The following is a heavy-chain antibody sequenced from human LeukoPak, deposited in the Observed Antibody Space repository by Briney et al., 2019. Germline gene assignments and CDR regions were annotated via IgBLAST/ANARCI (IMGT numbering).Heavy chain of an antibody. CDR1: GFTFSSYA. Sequence: GGSLRLSCTASGFTFSSYAMSWVRQAPGKGLEWVSALSHSAYTTYYADSVKGRFTISRDNSKNTLYLQMNSLRAEDTAVYYCAKSQLAYCSGGSCFDAFDIWGQGTMVTVSS. CDR2: LSHSAYTT. CDR3: AKSQLAYCSGGSCFDAFDI. J-gene: IGHJ3*02. D-gene: IGHD2-15*01. V-gene: IGHV3-23*01.